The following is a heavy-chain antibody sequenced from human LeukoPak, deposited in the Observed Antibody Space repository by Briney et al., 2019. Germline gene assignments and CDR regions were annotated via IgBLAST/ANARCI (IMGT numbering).Heavy chain of an antibody. CDR2: ISSSSSYI. J-gene: IGHJ4*02. V-gene: IGHV3-21*01. CDR1: GFTFSTYA. CDR3: ARAGVDSSGYYYQGFDY. D-gene: IGHD3-3*01. Sequence: GGSLRLSCAASGFTFSTYAIHWVRQAPGKGLEWVSSISSSSSYIYYADSVKGRFTISRDNAKNSLYLQVNSLTAEDAAVYYCARAGVDSSGYYYQGFDYWGQGTQVTVSS.